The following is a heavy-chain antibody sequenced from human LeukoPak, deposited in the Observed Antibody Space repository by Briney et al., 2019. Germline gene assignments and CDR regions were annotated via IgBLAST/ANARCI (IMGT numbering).Heavy chain of an antibody. Sequence: GGSLRLSCAASGFTFSSDSMNWVRQAPGKGPEWVSYISSSYITYYADSVKGRFTISRDNAKNSLYLQMNTLRAEDTAVYYCARDRSTSGRQYWGQGTLVTVSS. CDR3: ARDRSTSGRQY. J-gene: IGHJ4*02. V-gene: IGHV3-48*01. D-gene: IGHD3-10*01. CDR2: ISSSYIT. CDR1: GFTFSSDS.